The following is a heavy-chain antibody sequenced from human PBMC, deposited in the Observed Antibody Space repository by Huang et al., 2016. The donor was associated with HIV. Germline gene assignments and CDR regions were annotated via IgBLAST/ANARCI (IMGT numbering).Heavy chain of an antibody. J-gene: IGHJ6*02. CDR2: IKQDESEK. V-gene: IGHV3-7*01. Sequence: VESGGRSVQPGGSLKLSCVGSTFTFGAYWMSWVRQPPGKGLEWVDNIKQDESEKYYVDSVKGRFNISRDNARKVLFLEMDNLRVEDTAMYFCATKTAGMDIWGQGTTVTVSS. D-gene: IGHD1-7*01. CDR1: TFTFGAYW. CDR3: ATKTAGMDI.